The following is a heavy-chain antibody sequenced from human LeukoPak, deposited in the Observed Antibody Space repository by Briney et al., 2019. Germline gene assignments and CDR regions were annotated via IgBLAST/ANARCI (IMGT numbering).Heavy chain of an antibody. V-gene: IGHV4-59*01. CDR1: GVCICSYY. D-gene: IGHD3-22*01. CDR3: ARVVDSRGTYYYDTSCYYLDY. J-gene: IGHJ4*02. Sequence: KPSETLSLTCTGSGVCICSYYWSWLRQPPGNGLEWFGCIYYSGRTSHIPCLKSRVTMSIDTSKSQFSLKLDSVTTADTAVYYCARVVDSRGTYYYDTSCYYLDYWGQGTLVTVSS. CDR2: IYYSGRT.